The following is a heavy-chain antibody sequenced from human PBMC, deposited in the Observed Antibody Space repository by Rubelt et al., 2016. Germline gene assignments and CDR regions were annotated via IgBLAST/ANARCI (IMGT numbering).Heavy chain of an antibody. CDR3: AKAWYYYDSSGYFDY. J-gene: IGHJ4*02. D-gene: IGHD3-22*01. CDR2: ISGSGGST. CDR1: GFTYTYST. V-gene: IGHV3-23*01. Sequence: ASGFTYTYSTMTWVRQAPGKGLEWVSAISGSGGSTYYADSVKGRFTISRDNSKNTLYLQMNSLRAKDTAVYYCAKAWYYYDSSGYFDYWGQGTLVTVSS.